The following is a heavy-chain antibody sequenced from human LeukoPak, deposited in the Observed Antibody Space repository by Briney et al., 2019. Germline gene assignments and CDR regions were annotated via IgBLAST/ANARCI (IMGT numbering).Heavy chain of an antibody. J-gene: IGHJ4*02. CDR3: ARGPPSDPQHTSGWYMVDN. D-gene: IGHD6-19*01. CDR1: GFSFRSYS. Sequence: GESLRLSCAVSGFSFRSYSMNWVRQAPGKGLEWVSYISLSGSPIYYANSVKGRFTISRDNARNSLYLQMHSLRVEDSGVYYCARGPPSDPQHTSGWYMVDNWGQGTLVTVSS. CDR2: ISLSGSPI. V-gene: IGHV3-48*01.